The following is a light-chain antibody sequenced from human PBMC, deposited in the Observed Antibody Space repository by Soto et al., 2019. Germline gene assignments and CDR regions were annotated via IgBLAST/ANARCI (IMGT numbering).Light chain of an antibody. CDR3: QQANSFTIT. CDR2: DAS. Sequence: DIQITQSPSTLSASVGDRVTITCRASQSISSWLAWYQQKPGKAPKLLIYDASSLESGVPSRFSGRGSGTEFTLTISSLQTEDFATYYCQQANSFTITVGQGTRRENK. J-gene: IGKJ5*01. V-gene: IGKV1-5*01. CDR1: QSISSW.